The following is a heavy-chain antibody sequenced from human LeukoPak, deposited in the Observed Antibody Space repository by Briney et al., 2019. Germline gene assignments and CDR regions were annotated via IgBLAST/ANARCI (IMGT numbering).Heavy chain of an antibody. CDR2: ISSSGGTR. V-gene: IGHV3-48*03. Sequence: PGGSLRLSCAASGFAFSVYEMYWVRQAPGKGLEWVSYISSSGGTRYYADSVKGRFTISRDNAKKSLYLQMNSLRAEDTAVYYCATLTVARTFDYWGQGTLATTYS. D-gene: IGHD5-12*01. CDR3: ATLTVARTFDY. CDR1: GFAFSVYE. J-gene: IGHJ4*02.